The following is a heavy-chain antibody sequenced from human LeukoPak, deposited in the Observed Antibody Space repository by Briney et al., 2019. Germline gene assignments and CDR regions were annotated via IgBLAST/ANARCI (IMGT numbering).Heavy chain of an antibody. CDR2: ISQSGNT. CDR1: GVTFSITNW. CDR3: ARGPPGYVDY. J-gene: IGHJ4*02. V-gene: IGHV4-4*02. D-gene: IGHD3-10*01. Sequence: SGTLSLTCAVSGVTFSITNWWSWVRQPPGKGLEWIGEISQSGNTNYNPYLKSRVTILIDKSNNQFSLQLSSVTAADTAVYHCARGPPGYVDYWGRGTLVTVSS.